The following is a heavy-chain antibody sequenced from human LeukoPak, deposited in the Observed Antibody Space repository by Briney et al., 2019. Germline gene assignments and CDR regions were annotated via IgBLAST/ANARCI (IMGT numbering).Heavy chain of an antibody. D-gene: IGHD1-14*01. CDR3: ARHPTLTSGGNFDY. Sequence: PGGSLRLSCAASGFTFSSYGMHWVRQAPGKGLEWVAVIWYDGSNKYYADSVKGRFTISRDNSKNTLYLQMDSLRAEDTAVYYCARHPTLTSGGNFDYWGQGTLVTVSS. CDR2: IWYDGSNK. V-gene: IGHV3-33*01. CDR1: GFTFSSYG. J-gene: IGHJ4*02.